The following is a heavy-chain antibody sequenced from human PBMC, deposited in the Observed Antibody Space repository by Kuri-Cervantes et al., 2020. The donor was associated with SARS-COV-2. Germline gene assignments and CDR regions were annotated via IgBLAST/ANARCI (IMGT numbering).Heavy chain of an antibody. D-gene: IGHD2-2*01. CDR3: ARVPREICSSTRCYQGL. J-gene: IGHJ4*02. CDR2: IIPIFGTA. CDR1: GGTFSSYA. Sequence: SVKVSCKASGGTFSSYAISWVRQAPGQGLEWMGGIIPIFGTANYAQKFQGRVTITADESTSTAYMELSSLRSEDTAVYYCARVPREICSSTRCYQGLWGQGTLVTVSS. V-gene: IGHV1-69*13.